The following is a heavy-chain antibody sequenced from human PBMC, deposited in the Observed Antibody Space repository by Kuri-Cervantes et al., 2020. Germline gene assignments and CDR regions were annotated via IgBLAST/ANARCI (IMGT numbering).Heavy chain of an antibody. Sequence: SETLSLTCAVYGGSFSGYYWSWIRQPPGKGLEWIGEIYHSGSTNYNPSLKSRVTISVDKSKNQFSLKLSSVTAADTAVYYCARGKMGWLVDYWGQGTLVTVSS. CDR2: IYHSGST. J-gene: IGHJ4*02. V-gene: IGHV4-34*01. CDR1: GGSFSGYY. CDR3: ARGKMGWLVDY. D-gene: IGHD6-19*01.